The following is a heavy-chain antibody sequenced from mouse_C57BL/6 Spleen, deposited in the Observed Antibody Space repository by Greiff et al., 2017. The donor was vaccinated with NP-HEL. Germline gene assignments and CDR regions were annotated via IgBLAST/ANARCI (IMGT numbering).Heavy chain of an antibody. CDR1: GYTFTDYY. V-gene: IGHV1-76*01. CDR3: ARGGAGTHDY. D-gene: IGHD4-1*01. CDR2: IYPGSGNT. J-gene: IGHJ2*01. Sequence: VQLQQSGAELVRPGASVKLSCKASGYTFTDYYINWVKQRPGQGLEWIARIYPGSGNTYYNEKFKGKATLTAEKSSSTAYMQLSSLTSEDSAVYFCARGGAGTHDYWGQGTTLTVSS.